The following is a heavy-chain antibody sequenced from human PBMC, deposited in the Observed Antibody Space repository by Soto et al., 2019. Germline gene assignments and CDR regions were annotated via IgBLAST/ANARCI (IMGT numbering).Heavy chain of an antibody. D-gene: IGHD3-16*02. J-gene: IGHJ4*02. CDR1: GFTFSSYS. Sequence: GGSLRLSCAASGFTFSSYSMNWVRQAPGKGLEWVSYISSSSSTIYYADSVKGRFTISRDNAKNSLYLQMNSLRAEDTAVYYCASWGIYPKRTIVDYWGQGTLVTVSS. CDR2: ISSSSSTI. V-gene: IGHV3-48*01. CDR3: ASWGIYPKRTIVDY.